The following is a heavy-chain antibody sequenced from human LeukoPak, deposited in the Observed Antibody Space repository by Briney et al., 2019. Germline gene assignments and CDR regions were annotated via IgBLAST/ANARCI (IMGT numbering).Heavy chain of an antibody. D-gene: IGHD3-9*01. Sequence: PGGSLRLSCAASGFTFSDYYMSWIRHAPGKGLEWGSYISSSGSTIYYADSVKGRFTISRDNAKNSLYLQMNSLRAADTAVYYCATTRDYDILTGDDYWGQGTLVTVSS. J-gene: IGHJ4*02. CDR2: ISSSGSTI. V-gene: IGHV3-11*01. CDR3: ATTRDYDILTGDDY. CDR1: GFTFSDYY.